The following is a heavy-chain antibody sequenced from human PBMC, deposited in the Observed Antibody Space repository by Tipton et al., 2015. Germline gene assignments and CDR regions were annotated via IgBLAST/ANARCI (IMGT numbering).Heavy chain of an antibody. CDR3: ARDLEHGMDV. D-gene: IGHD5-24*01. CDR2: ISYSGST. V-gene: IGHV4-61*01. CDR1: GYSISSGYY. J-gene: IGHJ6*02. Sequence: TLSLTCDVSGYSISSGYYWSWIRQPPGKGLEWIGYISYSGSTHYNPSFKSRVAISVDTSKNQFSLTLNSVTAADTAVYYCARDLEHGMDVWGQGTTVTVSS.